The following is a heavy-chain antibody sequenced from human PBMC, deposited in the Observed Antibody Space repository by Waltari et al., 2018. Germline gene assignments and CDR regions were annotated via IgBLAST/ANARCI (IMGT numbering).Heavy chain of an antibody. D-gene: IGHD3-16*01. CDR3: ARMGVPRYFDY. CDR1: GFTFSSYS. V-gene: IGHV3-48*04. J-gene: IGHJ4*02. Sequence: EVQLVESGGGLVQPGGSLRLSCAASGFTFSSYSMNWVRQAPGKGLEWVSYISSSSSTIYYADSVKGRFTISRDNAKNSLYLQMNSLRAEDTAVYYCARMGVPRYFDYWGQGTLVTVS. CDR2: ISSSSSTI.